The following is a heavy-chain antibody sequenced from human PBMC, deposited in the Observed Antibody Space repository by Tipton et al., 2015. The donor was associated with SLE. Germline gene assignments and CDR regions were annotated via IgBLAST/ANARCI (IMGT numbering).Heavy chain of an antibody. Sequence: TLSLTCTVSGGSINSHYWSWIRQSPGNGLEWIGYIYYTGSTDYNPSLRSRVTISVDTSKNQFSLRLNSLTAADTAVYYCATSSSVQYYFDYWGQGTLISVSS. J-gene: IGHJ4*02. V-gene: IGHV4-59*08. CDR2: IYYTGST. CDR3: ATSSSVQYYFDY. CDR1: GGSINSHY.